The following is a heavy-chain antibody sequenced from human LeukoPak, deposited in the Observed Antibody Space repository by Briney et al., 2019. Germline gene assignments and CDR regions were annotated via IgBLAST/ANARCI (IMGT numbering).Heavy chain of an antibody. Sequence: ASVKVSCKASGYTFTSYDINWVRQATGQGLEWMGWMNPDSGNTGYAQRFQGRITLTRDTSINTAYMELSSLRSEDTAVYYCASCSGGSYYYYYYMDVWGKGTTVTVSS. CDR3: ASCSGGSYYYYYYMDV. J-gene: IGHJ6*03. V-gene: IGHV1-8*01. CDR2: MNPDSGNT. D-gene: IGHD2-15*01. CDR1: GYTFTSYD.